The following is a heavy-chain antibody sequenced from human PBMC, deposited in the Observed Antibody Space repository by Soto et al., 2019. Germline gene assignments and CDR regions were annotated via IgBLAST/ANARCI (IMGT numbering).Heavy chain of an antibody. CDR2: ISWNSGSI. CDR3: AKGRYDFWSPYYFDS. CDR1: GFTFDDYA. J-gene: IGHJ4*02. V-gene: IGHV3-9*01. Sequence: SLRLSCAASGFTFDDYAMHWVRQAPGKGLDWVSGISWNSGSIGYADSVKGRFTISRDNARNSLYLQMDSLRDEDTALYYCAKGRYDFWSPYYFDSWGQGTLVTVSS. D-gene: IGHD3-3*01.